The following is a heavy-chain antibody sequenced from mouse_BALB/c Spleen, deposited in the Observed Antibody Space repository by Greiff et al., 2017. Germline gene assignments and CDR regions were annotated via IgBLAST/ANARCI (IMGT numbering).Heavy chain of an antibody. V-gene: IGHV1-69*02. CDR3: ARGLRREGYFDY. D-gene: IGHD2-2*01. J-gene: IGHJ2*01. Sequence: QVQLKQPGAELVKPGASVKLSCKASGYTFTSYWMHWVKQRPGQGLEWIGEIDPSDSYTNYNQKFKGKATLTVDKSSSTAYMQLSSLTSEDSAVYYCARGLRREGYFDYWGQGTTLTVSS. CDR1: GYTFTSYW. CDR2: IDPSDSYT.